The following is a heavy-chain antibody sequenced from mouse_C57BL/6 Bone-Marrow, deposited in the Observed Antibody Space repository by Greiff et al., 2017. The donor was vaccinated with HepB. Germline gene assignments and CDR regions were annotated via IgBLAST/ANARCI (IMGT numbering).Heavy chain of an antibody. D-gene: IGHD1-1*01. J-gene: IGHJ4*01. CDR1: GYAFSSSW. CDR2: IYPGDGDT. CDR3: ARLGSSYAMDY. Sequence: QVQLQQSGPELVKPGASVKISCKASGYAFSSSWMNWVKQRPGKGLEWIGRIYPGDGDTNYNGKFKGKATLTADKSSSPAYMQLNSLTSEDSAVYFCARLGSSYAMDYWGQGTSVTVSS. V-gene: IGHV1-82*01.